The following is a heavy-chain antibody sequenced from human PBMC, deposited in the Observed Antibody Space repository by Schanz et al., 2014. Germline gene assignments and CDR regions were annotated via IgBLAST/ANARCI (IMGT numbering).Heavy chain of an antibody. CDR1: GFTFGSYP. CDR2: ISHDGNNK. V-gene: IGHV3-30*04. J-gene: IGHJ4*02. CDR3: ARVVAAAPQGCNY. D-gene: IGHD2-15*01. Sequence: QVQLVESGGCVVQPWRSLRLSCAASGFTFGSYPIHWVRQAPGKGLEWVAVISHDGNNKYYGDSVKGRFTISRDNSKNTVYLLMNSLRVEDTAVYYCARVVAAAPQGCNYWGRGTLVTVSS.